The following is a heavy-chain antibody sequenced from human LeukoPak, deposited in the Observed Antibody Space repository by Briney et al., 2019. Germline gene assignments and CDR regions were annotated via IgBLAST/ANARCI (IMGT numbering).Heavy chain of an antibody. J-gene: IGHJ4*02. Sequence: GGSLRLSCAASGFTFSNAWMSWVRQAPGKGLEWVGRIKSKTDGGTTDYAAPVRGRFTISRDDSKNTLYLQMNSLKTEDTAVYYCTTEGVVVVVPAAMAHFDYWGQGTLVTVSS. D-gene: IGHD2-2*01. CDR1: GFTFSNAW. V-gene: IGHV3-15*01. CDR2: IKSKTDGGTT. CDR3: TTEGVVVVVPAAMAHFDY.